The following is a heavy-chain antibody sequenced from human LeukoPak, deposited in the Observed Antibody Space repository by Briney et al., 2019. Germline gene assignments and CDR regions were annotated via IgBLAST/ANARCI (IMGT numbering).Heavy chain of an antibody. Sequence: SETLSLTCAVYGGSFSGYYWSWIRQPPGKGLEWIGEINHSGSTNYNPSLKSRVTISVDTSKNQFSLKLSSVTAADTAVYYCARRGARLSIAARRYFDYWGQGTLVTVPS. V-gene: IGHV4-34*01. D-gene: IGHD6-6*01. J-gene: IGHJ4*02. CDR1: GGSFSGYY. CDR2: INHSGST. CDR3: ARRGARLSIAARRYFDY.